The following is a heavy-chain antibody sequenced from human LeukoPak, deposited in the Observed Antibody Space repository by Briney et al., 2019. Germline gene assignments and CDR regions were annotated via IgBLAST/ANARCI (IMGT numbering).Heavy chain of an antibody. CDR2: IYHSGST. Sequence: PSETLSLTCTVSGYSISGGYYWGWIRQPPGKGLEWIGSIYHSGSTYYNPSLKGRVTISVDTSKNQFSLKLSSVTAADTAVYYCARDDYYNYGMDVWGQGTTVTVSS. CDR1: GYSISGGYY. CDR3: ARDDYYNYGMDV. V-gene: IGHV4-38-2*02. J-gene: IGHJ6*02.